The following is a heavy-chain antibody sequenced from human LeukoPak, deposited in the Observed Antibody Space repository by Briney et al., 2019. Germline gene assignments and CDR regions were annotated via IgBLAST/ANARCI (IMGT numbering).Heavy chain of an antibody. J-gene: IGHJ6*03. CDR1: GFTFSNYA. CDR3: AYMDV. V-gene: IGHV3-30*02. CDR2: IRYDGSNE. Sequence: GGSLRLSCAASGFTFSNYAMHWVRQAPGKGLEWVAFIRYDGSNEYYADSVKGRFTISRDNAKNTLYLQMNSLRAEDTAVYYCAYMDVWGKGTTVTVSS.